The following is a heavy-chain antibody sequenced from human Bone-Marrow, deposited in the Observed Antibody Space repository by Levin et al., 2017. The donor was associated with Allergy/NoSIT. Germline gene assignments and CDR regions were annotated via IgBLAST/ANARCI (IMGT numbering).Heavy chain of an antibody. CDR2: INFGGSGT. Sequence: AGESLKISCAASGFTFDSYWMHWVRQAPGKGLVRVSRINFGGSGTDYADSVRGRFTIFRDNARNTLYLRMTSLRAEDTAVYYCARGWYSFDSWGQGTLVTVSS. CDR3: ARGWYSFDS. J-gene: IGHJ4*02. V-gene: IGHV3-74*01. CDR1: GFTFDSYW.